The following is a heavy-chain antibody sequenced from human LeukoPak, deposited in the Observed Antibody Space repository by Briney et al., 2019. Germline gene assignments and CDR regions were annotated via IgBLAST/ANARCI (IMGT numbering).Heavy chain of an antibody. D-gene: IGHD1-1*01. V-gene: IGHV4-59*01. CDR3: ARGRVSSGTWYSTYYYYFYMDV. CDR1: GGSISSYY. CDR2: VDHTGST. J-gene: IGHJ6*03. Sequence: SETLSLTCTVSGGSISSYYWTWIRQPPGKGLEWIGYVDHTGSTNFNPSLNGRVSISRDTTNNLFSLRLRSVTAADTAVYFCARGRVSSGTWYSTYYYYFYMDVWGKGTTVTVSS.